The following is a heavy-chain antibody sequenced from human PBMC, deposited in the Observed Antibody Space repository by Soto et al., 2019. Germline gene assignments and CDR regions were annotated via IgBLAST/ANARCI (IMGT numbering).Heavy chain of an antibody. J-gene: IGHJ4*02. CDR2: ISYDGSNK. V-gene: IGHV3-30*18. Sequence: GGSLRLSCAASGFTFSSYGMHWVRQAPGKGLEWVAVISYDGSNKYYADSVKGRFTISRDNSKNTLYLQMNSLRAEDTAVYYCAKAEPMVYWGQGTLVTVSS. CDR3: AKAEPMVY. D-gene: IGHD2-8*01. CDR1: GFTFSSYG.